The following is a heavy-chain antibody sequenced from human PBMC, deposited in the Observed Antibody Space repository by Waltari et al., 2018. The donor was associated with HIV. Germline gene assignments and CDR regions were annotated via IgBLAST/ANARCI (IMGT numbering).Heavy chain of an antibody. J-gene: IGHJ3*02. CDR1: GGPISSSISY. CDR2: IDDSGST. CDR3: ARPSKQRTPVSAFDI. D-gene: IGHD6-25*01. V-gene: IGHV4-39*01. Sequence: QLQLQESGPGLMKPSETLSLTCTAPGGPISSSISYWGWVRQPPGKGLEGIGSIDDSGSTYYNPSLRSRVTISVDTSKNQFSLKVSSVTAADTAVYYCARPSKQRTPVSAFDIWGQGTMVTVSS.